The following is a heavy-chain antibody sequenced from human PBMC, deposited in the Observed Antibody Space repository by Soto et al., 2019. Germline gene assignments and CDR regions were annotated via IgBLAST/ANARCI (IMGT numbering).Heavy chain of an antibody. CDR3: AKDFNAKMTTASFYYYYGMDV. V-gene: IGHV3-30*18. J-gene: IGHJ6*02. D-gene: IGHD4-17*01. CDR2: ISYDGSNK. CDR1: GFTFSSYG. Sequence: QVQLVESGGGVVQPGRSLRLSCAASGFTFSSYGMHWVRQAPGKGLEWVAVISYDGSNKYYADSVKGRFTISRDNSKNTLYLKMNSLRAEDTAVYYCAKDFNAKMTTASFYYYYGMDVWGQGTTVTVSS.